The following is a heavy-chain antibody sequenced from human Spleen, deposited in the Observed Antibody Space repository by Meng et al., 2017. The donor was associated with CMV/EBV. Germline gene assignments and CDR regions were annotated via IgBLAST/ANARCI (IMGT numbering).Heavy chain of an antibody. J-gene: IGHJ6*01. V-gene: IGHV1-18*01. Sequence: ASVKVSCKASGYTFTRYGISWVRQAPGQGLEWMGWISAYNGNTNYAQKLQGRVTMTTDTSTSTAYMELRSLRSDDTAVYYCAREVVVPAAKGWAYYYYGMDVWGQGTTVTVSS. CDR1: GYTFTRYG. CDR3: AREVVVPAAKGWAYYYYGMDV. CDR2: ISAYNGNT. D-gene: IGHD2-2*01.